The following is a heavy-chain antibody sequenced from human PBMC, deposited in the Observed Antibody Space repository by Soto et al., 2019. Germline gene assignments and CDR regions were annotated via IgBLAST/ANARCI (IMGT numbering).Heavy chain of an antibody. CDR1: GGTFSRYS. J-gene: IGHJ6*02. CDR3: AREDRVRETGLVPAAIDGMDV. Sequence: QVQLVQSGAEVKKPGSSVKVSCKASGGTFSRYSITWVRQAPGHGLEWIGRIIPIFGIASYAQKFQGRVTITADESTSTANMELSRLRSDDTAVYYCAREDRVRETGLVPAAIDGMDVWGQGTTVTVSS. CDR2: IIPIFGIA. V-gene: IGHV1-69*08. D-gene: IGHD2-2*01.